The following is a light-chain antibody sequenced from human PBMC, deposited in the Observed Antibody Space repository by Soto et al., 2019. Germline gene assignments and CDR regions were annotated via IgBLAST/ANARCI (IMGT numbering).Light chain of an antibody. J-gene: IGLJ1*01. Sequence: QSALTQPRSVSGSPGQSVTISCTGTSSDVGGYNYVSWYQQHPGKAPKLMIYDVSKRPAGVPDRFSGSKSGNTASLTISGLQTEDEADYYCCSYAGRYTYVFGTGTMLTVL. CDR2: DVS. V-gene: IGLV2-11*01. CDR1: SSDVGGYNY. CDR3: CSYAGRYTYV.